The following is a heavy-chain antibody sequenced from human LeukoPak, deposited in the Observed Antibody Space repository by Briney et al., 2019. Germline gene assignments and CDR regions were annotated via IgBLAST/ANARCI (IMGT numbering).Heavy chain of an antibody. CDR1: GGSFSGYY. Sequence: PSETLSLTCAVYGGSFSGYYWSWIRPPPGKGLERIGETNHSGSTNYNPPLKSRVPISLDMSKNQFSLKLSSVTAADTAVYYCARGRRYCSSTSCYTQKAYYFDYWGQGTLVTVSS. D-gene: IGHD2-2*02. CDR2: TNHSGST. CDR3: ARGRRYCSSTSCYTQKAYYFDY. J-gene: IGHJ4*02. V-gene: IGHV4-34*01.